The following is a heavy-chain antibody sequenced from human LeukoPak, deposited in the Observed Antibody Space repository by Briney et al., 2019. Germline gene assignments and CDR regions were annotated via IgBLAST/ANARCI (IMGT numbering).Heavy chain of an antibody. CDR2: IYYSGST. D-gene: IGHD6-13*01. CDR3: ARGVAAASTGY. V-gene: IGHV4-61*01. J-gene: IGHJ4*02. Sequence: SETLSLTCTVSGYSISSGYYWGWIRQPPGKGLEWIGYIYYSGSTNYNPSLKSRVTISVDTSKNQFSLKLSSVTAADTAVYYCARGVAAASTGYWGQGTLVTVSS. CDR1: GYSISSGYY.